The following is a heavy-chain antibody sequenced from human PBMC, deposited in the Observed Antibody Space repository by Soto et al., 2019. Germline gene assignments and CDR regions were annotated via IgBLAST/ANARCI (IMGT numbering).Heavy chain of an antibody. CDR3: ARAHYGDYGYGMDV. CDR2: IYHSGST. V-gene: IGHV4-39*07. J-gene: IGHJ6*02. D-gene: IGHD4-17*01. Sequence: SETLSLTCTVSSAPVSSSTYTWGWIRQPPGKGLEWIGSIYHSGSTYYNPSLKSRVTISVDRSKNQFSLKLSSVTAADTAVYYCARAHYGDYGYGMDVWGQGTTVTV. CDR1: SAPVSSSTYT.